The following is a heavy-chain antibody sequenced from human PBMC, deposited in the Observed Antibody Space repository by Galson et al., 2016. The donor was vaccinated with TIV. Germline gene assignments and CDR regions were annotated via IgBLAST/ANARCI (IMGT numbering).Heavy chain of an antibody. CDR3: ATDRNTALDTYHAYYGMDA. D-gene: IGHD5-18*01. Sequence: SVKVSCKASGYSFTRYYMHWVRQAPGQGLEWMGIINPSGGTTVYAEKFQGRVTMTSDTSRSTAYMELSSLKSEDTAIYYCATDRNTALDTYHAYYGMDAWGQGTLVTVSS. J-gene: IGHJ6*02. CDR1: GYSFTRYY. CDR2: INPSGGTT. V-gene: IGHV1-46*01.